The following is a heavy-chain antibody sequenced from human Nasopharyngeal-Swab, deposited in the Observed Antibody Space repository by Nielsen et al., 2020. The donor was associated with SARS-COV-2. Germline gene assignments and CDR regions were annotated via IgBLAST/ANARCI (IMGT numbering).Heavy chain of an antibody. CDR3: ARDRITIFGVEKPFDY. V-gene: IGHV3-21*01. CDR1: GFTFSSYS. J-gene: IGHJ4*02. Sequence: GESLKISCAASGFTFSSYSMNWVRQAPGKGLEWVPSISSSSSYIYYADSVKGRFTISRDNAKNSLYLQMNSLRAEDTAVYYCARDRITIFGVEKPFDYWGQGPWSPSPQ. D-gene: IGHD3-3*01. CDR2: ISSSSSYI.